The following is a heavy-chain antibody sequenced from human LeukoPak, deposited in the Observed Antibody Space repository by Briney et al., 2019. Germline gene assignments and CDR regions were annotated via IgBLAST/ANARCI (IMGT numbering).Heavy chain of an antibody. Sequence: GGSLRLSCAASGFTFSSYARSWVRHPPGKEREWVSAISCSGGSTYYADSVKSRFTISRDNSKNTLYLQMNSRRAEDTAVYYCAKDLGCSWPPDYFDYWGQGTLVTVSS. J-gene: IGHJ4*02. D-gene: IGHD6-13*01. CDR2: ISCSGGST. V-gene: IGHV3-23*01. CDR1: GFTFSSYA. CDR3: AKDLGCSWPPDYFDY.